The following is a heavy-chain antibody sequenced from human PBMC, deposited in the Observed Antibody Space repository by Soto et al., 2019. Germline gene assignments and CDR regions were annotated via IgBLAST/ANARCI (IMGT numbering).Heavy chain of an antibody. CDR3: ARVLELLPRGVGPYNFAY. V-gene: IGHV1-3*01. CDR2: INAGNGNT. Sequence: ASVKVSCKASGYTFTSYAMHWVRQAPGQRLEWMGWINAGNGNTKYSQKFQGRVTITRDTSASTAYMELSSLRSEDTAVYYCARVLELLPRGVGPYNFAYGAQGALAPVSS. CDR1: GYTFTSYA. J-gene: IGHJ4*02. D-gene: IGHD1-7*01.